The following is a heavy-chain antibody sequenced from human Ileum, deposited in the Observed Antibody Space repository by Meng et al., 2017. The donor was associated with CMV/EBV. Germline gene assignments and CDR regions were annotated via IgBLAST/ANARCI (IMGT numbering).Heavy chain of an antibody. D-gene: IGHD3-10*01. CDR1: GYTYDKYG. V-gene: IGHV1-18*04. Sequence: QVQLVESGAGVQKPGASVKVSCKASGYTYDKYGITWVRQAPGQGLEWMGWISVYNGNTKYAQKFQGRVTMTTDTSTTTAYMELRSLRSDDTAVYYCAGGDYGSGTYYQGAFDYWGQGTLVTVSS. J-gene: IGHJ4*02. CDR2: ISVYNGNT. CDR3: AGGDYGSGTYYQGAFDY.